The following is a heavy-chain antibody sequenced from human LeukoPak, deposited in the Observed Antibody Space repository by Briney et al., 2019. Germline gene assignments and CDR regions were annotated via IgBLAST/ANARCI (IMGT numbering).Heavy chain of an antibody. CDR3: ARGGLDHAYDI. Sequence: PGGSLRLSCVASGFTFTNYWMHWVRQAPGKGLMWVSRVHSDRVSAIYADSVKGRVTFSRDNTKNSVYLQMSSLRADDTGVYYCARGGLDHAYDIWGQGTMVTVSS. CDR2: VHSDRVSA. D-gene: IGHD6-19*01. J-gene: IGHJ3*02. V-gene: IGHV3-74*01. CDR1: GFTFTNYW.